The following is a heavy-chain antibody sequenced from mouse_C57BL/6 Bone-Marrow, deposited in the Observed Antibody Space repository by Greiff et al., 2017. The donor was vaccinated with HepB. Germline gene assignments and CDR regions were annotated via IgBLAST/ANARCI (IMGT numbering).Heavy chain of an antibody. D-gene: IGHD2-4*01. CDR1: GFTFSDFY. J-gene: IGHJ3*01. V-gene: IGHV7-1*01. CDR2: SRNKANDYTT. Sequence: EVQLVESGGGLVQSGRSLRLSCATSGFTFSDFYMEWVRQAPGKGLEWIAASRNKANDYTTEYSASVKGRFIVSRDTSQSILYLQMNALRAEDTAIYYCARDALYYDYDAWFAYWGQGTLVTVSA. CDR3: ARDALYYDYDAWFAY.